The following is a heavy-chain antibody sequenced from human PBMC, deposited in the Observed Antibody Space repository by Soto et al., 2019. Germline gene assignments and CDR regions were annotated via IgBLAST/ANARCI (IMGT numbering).Heavy chain of an antibody. CDR3: VGGPNSYGYFGFDY. CDR2: IIPIFGTA. Sequence: QVQLVQSGAEVKKPGSSVKVSCKASGGTFSSSAISWVRQVPGQGLEWMGGIIPIFGTANYAQTFQGRVTITADESTSTAYMALSSLRSEDTAVYYCVGGPNSYGYFGFDYWGQGTLVTVSS. J-gene: IGHJ4*02. D-gene: IGHD5-18*01. V-gene: IGHV1-69*12. CDR1: GGTFSSSA.